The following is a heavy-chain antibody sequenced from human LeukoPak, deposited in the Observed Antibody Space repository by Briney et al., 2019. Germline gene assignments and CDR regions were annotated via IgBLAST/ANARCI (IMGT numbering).Heavy chain of an antibody. D-gene: IGHD2-21*02. CDR2: ISFTSVI. J-gene: IGHJ4*02. CDR1: GFTFSSYS. V-gene: IGHV3-21*01. CDR3: AREQTRGGDLDY. Sequence: PGGSLRLSCAASGFTFSSYSMNWVRQAPGMGLEWVSSISFTSVIFYADSVKGRFTISRDNAKNSLFLQMYSLRAEDTAVYYCAREQTRGGDLDYWGQGALVTVSS.